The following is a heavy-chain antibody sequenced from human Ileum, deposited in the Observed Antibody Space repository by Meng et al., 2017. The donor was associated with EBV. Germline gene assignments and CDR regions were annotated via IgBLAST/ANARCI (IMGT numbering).Heavy chain of an antibody. CDR3: ARVVEGATSWLDR. Sequence: QFQTVQSGAVVKKPGASVKFPCKASGYTFTSYGINWVPQAPGQGLEWIGWISAFNGNTDYAQKFQGRVTMTTDTSTTTTYMELRSLRSDDTAVYYCARVVEGATSWLDRWGQGTLVTVSS. V-gene: IGHV1-18*01. J-gene: IGHJ5*02. CDR1: GYTFTSYG. D-gene: IGHD1-26*01. CDR2: ISAFNGNT.